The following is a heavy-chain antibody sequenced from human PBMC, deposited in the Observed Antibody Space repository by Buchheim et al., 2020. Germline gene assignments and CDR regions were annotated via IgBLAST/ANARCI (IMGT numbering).Heavy chain of an antibody. CDR2: IKEDGTEV. D-gene: IGHD5/OR15-5a*01. Sequence: EVQLVESGGGLAQPGGSLRLSCAASGFTFSNYWMSWVRQAPGKGLEWVANIKEDGTEVHFVDSVKGRFFISRDNARNSLYLQMNSLRAEDTAVYYCARDLYANYGMDVWGQGTT. CDR1: GFTFSNYW. J-gene: IGHJ6*02. CDR3: ARDLYANYGMDV. V-gene: IGHV3-7*03.